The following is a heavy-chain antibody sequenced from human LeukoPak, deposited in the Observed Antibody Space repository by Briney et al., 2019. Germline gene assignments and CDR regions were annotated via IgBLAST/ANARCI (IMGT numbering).Heavy chain of an antibody. CDR3: ARVWYSGSYPVDY. Sequence: GGSLRLSCVASGFTLRSYGMNWVRQAPGKGLEWVSGISPSGDITYYADSVKGRFTISRDNSKNTLYLQMNSLRAEDTAVYYCARVWYSGSYPVDYWGQGTLVTVSS. CDR2: ISPSGDIT. J-gene: IGHJ4*02. V-gene: IGHV3-23*01. D-gene: IGHD1-26*01. CDR1: GFTLRSYG.